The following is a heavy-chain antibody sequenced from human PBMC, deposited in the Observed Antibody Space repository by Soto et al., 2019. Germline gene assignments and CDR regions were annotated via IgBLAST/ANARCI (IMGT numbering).Heavy chain of an antibody. CDR3: VHCQYYYTSGDYFDY. CDR2: MYWDDDK. V-gene: IGHV2-5*02. J-gene: IGHJ4*02. D-gene: IGHD3-22*01. Sequence: QITLKESGPTLVKPTQTLTLTCTFSGFSLSTSGVGVGWIRQPPGKALEWLALMYWDDDKRYSPSLKSRLTITKDTSKNQVVLTMTNMDPVDSATYYCVHCQYYYTSGDYFDYWGQGTLVTVSS. CDR1: GFSLSTSGVG.